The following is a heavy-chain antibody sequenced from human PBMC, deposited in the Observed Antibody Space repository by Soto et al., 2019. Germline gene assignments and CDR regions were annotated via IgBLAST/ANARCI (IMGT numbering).Heavy chain of an antibody. CDR2: INHSGSS. V-gene: IGHV4-34*01. J-gene: IGHJ6*02. D-gene: IGHD3-10*01. CDR3: ARGEITLLGGMDV. CDR1: GGSFRGYY. Sequence: SETLSLTCTASGGSFRGYYWGWVRQPPGKGLEWIGEINHSGSSNYHPSLKSRVTISVATSKNQFSLTVNSVTPADTAVYYCARGEITLLGGMDVWGQGTTVTVSS.